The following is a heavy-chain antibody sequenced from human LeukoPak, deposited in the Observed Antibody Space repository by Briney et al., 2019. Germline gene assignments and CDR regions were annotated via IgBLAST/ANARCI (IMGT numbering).Heavy chain of an antibody. J-gene: IGHJ5*02. V-gene: IGHV4-59*01. CDR1: GGSLSSYY. CDR2: IYYSGST. D-gene: IGHD3-10*01. Sequence: SETLSLTCTVSGGSLSSYYWSWIRQPPGKGLEWIGYIYYSGSTNYNPSLKSRVTISVDTSKNQFSLKLSSVTAADTAVYYCARGLYYYGSGSYYPVFDPWGQGTLVTVSS. CDR3: ARGLYYYGSGSYYPVFDP.